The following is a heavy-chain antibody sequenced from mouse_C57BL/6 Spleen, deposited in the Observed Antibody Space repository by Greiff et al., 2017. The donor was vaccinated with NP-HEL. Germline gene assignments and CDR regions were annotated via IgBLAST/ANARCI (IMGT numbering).Heavy chain of an antibody. CDR2: ISSGGSYT. CDR3: ARQTTVVAHYYAMDY. Sequence: EVQLVESGGDLVKPGGSLKLSCAASGFTFSSYGMSWVRQTPDKRLEWVATISSGGSYTYYPDSVKGRFTISRDNAKNTLYLQMSSLKSEDTAMYYCARQTTVVAHYYAMDYWGQGTSVTVSS. J-gene: IGHJ4*01. D-gene: IGHD1-1*01. CDR1: GFTFSSYG. V-gene: IGHV5-6*01.